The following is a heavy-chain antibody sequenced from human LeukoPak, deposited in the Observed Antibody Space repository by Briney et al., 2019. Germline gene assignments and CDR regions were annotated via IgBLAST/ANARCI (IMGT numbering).Heavy chain of an antibody. CDR3: ARTPPGTTWFDP. Sequence: GGSLRLSCAASGFTFSSYAMHWVRQAPGKGLEWVAVISYDGSNKYYADSVKGRFTVSRDNSKSTLYLQMNSLRADDTAVYYCARTPPGTTWFDPWGQGTLVTVSS. CDR1: GFTFSSYA. V-gene: IGHV3-30-3*01. CDR2: ISYDGSNK. D-gene: IGHD1-1*01. J-gene: IGHJ5*02.